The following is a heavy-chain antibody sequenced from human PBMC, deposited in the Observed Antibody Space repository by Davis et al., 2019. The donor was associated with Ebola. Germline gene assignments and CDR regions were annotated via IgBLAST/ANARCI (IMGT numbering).Heavy chain of an antibody. J-gene: IGHJ6*02. CDR1: RGFFGDYY. Sequence: MPGGSLRLSCTVNRGFFGDYYWTWIRQSPGTGLEWIGESNHVGISHVGNTKYNPTLKNRLAISADTSKRQFYLQLSSVTAADTGVYYCAIGTKVQGWRSHFFWGMDVWGQGTAVSVS. CDR3: AIGTKVQGWRSHFFWGMDV. D-gene: IGHD7-27*01. CDR2: SNHVGISHVGNT. V-gene: IGHV4-34*01.